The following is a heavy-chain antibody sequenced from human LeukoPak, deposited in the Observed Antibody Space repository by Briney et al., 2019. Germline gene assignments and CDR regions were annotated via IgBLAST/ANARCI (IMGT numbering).Heavy chain of an antibody. V-gene: IGHV3-30*14. CDR2: ISYDGSNK. J-gene: IGHJ4*02. CDR3: ARVGGYYKPESFDY. D-gene: IGHD3-22*01. CDR1: GFTFSSYA. Sequence: PGGSLRLSCAASGFTFSSYAMHWVRQAPGKGLEWVAVISYDGSNKYYADSVKGRFTISRDNSKNTLYLQMNSLRAEDTAVYYCARVGGYYKPESFDYWGQGTLVTVSS.